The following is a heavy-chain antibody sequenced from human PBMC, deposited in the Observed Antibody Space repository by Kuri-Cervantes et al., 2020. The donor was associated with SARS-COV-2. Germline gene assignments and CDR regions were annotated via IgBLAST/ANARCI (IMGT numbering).Heavy chain of an antibody. D-gene: IGHD3-22*01. CDR2: ISHDGKNK. CDR1: GFNFSRTD. J-gene: IGHJ4*02. CDR3: ARDSSGSSGYLDY. V-gene: IGHV3-30*03. Sequence: GGSLRLSCAASGFNFSRTDMHWVRQAPGKGLEWVAVISHDGKNKKCIASGKGRFTISRDNSQNTLYLHMKSLRSEDTAMYYCARDSSGSSGYLDYWGQGTLVTVSS.